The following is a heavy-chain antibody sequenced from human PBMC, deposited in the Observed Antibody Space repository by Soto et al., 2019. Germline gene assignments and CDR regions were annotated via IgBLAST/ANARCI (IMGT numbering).Heavy chain of an antibody. CDR2: IYYSGST. D-gene: IGHD3-3*01. J-gene: IGHJ5*02. Sequence: SETLSLTCTVSGGSISSSSYYWGWIRQPPGKGLEWIGSIYYSGSTYYNPSLKSRVTISVDTSKNQFSLKLSSVTAADTAVYYCARVITIFGVVMNWFDHWGQGTLATVSS. CDR1: GGSISSSSYY. CDR3: ARVITIFGVVMNWFDH. V-gene: IGHV4-39*01.